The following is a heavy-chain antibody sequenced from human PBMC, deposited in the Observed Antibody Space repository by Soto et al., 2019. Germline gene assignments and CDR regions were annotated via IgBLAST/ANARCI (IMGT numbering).Heavy chain of an antibody. CDR3: ARRGHKESCFAP. D-gene: IGHD2-15*01. CDR1: NGSISNYY. J-gene: IGHJ5*02. V-gene: IGHV4-4*07. Sequence: QVQLQESGPGLVKPSETLSLSCTVSNGSISNYYWNWIRRPAGKGLEWIGRVYSSGSASYNPSLRRRVTMSVDTSKTQCSLKRNSVTAADTAVYYCARRGHKESCFAPWGQGTLVTVSS. CDR2: VYSSGSA.